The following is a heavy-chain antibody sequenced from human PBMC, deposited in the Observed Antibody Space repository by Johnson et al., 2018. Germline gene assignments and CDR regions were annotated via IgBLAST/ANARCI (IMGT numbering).Heavy chain of an antibody. J-gene: IGHJ3*02. Sequence: VQLVESGGGLVQPGRSLRLSCAASGFTFDDYAMHWVRQAPGKGLEGVSGISWNSGSIGYADSVKGRFTISGDNAKNSLYLKMNGLRAEDTALYYCAKESVVGDAFDIWGQGTMVTVSS. CDR1: GFTFDDYA. CDR2: ISWNSGSI. V-gene: IGHV3-9*01. CDR3: AKESVVGDAFDI. D-gene: IGHD3-22*01.